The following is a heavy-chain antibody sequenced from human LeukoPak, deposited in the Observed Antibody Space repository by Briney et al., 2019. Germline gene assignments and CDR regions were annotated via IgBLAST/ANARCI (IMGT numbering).Heavy chain of an antibody. D-gene: IGHD2-2*01. CDR3: ARGVGYCSSTSCYAKYYYGMDV. CDR2: ISHSGST. Sequence: PSETLSLTCAVYGGSFSGYYWSWIRQPPGKGLEWIGEISHSGSTNYNPPLKSRVTISVDTSKNQFSLKLSSVTAADTAVYYCARGVGYCSSTSCYAKYYYGMDVWGQGTTVTVSS. J-gene: IGHJ6*02. CDR1: GGSFSGYY. V-gene: IGHV4-34*01.